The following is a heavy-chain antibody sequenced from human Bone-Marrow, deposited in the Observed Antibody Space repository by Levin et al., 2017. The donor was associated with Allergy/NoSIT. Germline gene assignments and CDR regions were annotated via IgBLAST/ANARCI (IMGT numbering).Heavy chain of an antibody. CDR3: GKDAWAADDS. Sequence: GGSLRLSCSASGFTFSHYGMHWVRQAPGKGLEYVSTIANDGIRTYYADSVKGRFTISRDNSKNTLYLQMTTLKIEDTAMYFCGKDAWAADDSWGQGTLVTVSS. V-gene: IGHV3-64D*06. CDR2: IANDGIRT. CDR1: GFTFSHYG. J-gene: IGHJ5*01. D-gene: IGHD3-16*01.